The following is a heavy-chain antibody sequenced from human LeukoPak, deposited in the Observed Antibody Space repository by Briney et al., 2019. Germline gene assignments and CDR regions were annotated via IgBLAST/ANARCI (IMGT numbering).Heavy chain of an antibody. J-gene: IGHJ4*02. Sequence: ASVKVSCKASGYTLTGYYMHWVRQAPGQGLEWMGWINPNSGGTNYAQKFQGWVTMTRDTSISTAYMELSRLRSDDTAVYYCARCPTVVPAAMIFDYWGQGTLVTVSS. CDR1: GYTLTGYY. CDR2: INPNSGGT. V-gene: IGHV1-2*04. D-gene: IGHD2-2*01. CDR3: ARCPTVVPAAMIFDY.